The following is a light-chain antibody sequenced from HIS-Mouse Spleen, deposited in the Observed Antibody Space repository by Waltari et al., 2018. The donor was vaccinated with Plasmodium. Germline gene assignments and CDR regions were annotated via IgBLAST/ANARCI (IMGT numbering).Light chain of an antibody. J-gene: IGKJ3*01. CDR3: QQYNNWSFT. Sequence: EIVMTQSPATLPVSPGERPTLSCRASQSVGSNLAWYQQKPGQAPRLLIYGASTRATGIPARFSGSGSGTEFTLTISSLQSEDFAVYYCQQYNNWSFTFGPGTKVDIK. CDR2: GAS. V-gene: IGKV3-15*01. CDR1: QSVGSN.